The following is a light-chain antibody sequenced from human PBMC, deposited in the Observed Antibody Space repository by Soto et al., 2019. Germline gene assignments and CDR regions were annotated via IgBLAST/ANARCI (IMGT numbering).Light chain of an antibody. Sequence: DIQMTQSPSSLSAYVGDRVTITCQASRDISKYLNWYQQKPGTAPKRLIYGASNLETGVPPRFSGSGSGTDFTFTISSLQPEDIAAYYCQQYDSLPYTFGQGTKLEIK. V-gene: IGKV1-33*01. CDR2: GAS. J-gene: IGKJ2*01. CDR3: QQYDSLPYT. CDR1: RDISKY.